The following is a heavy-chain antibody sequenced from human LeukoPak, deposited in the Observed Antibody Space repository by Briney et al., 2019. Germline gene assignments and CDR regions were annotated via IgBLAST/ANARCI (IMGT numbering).Heavy chain of an antibody. CDR3: ARDWAPRPNQQNWFEP. J-gene: IGHJ5*02. D-gene: IGHD6-6*01. CDR2: INPNSGGT. CDR1: GYTFTGYY. V-gene: IGHV1-2*02. Sequence: GASVKVSCKASGYTFTGYYMHWVRQAPGQGLEWMGWINPNSGGTNYAQTFKGRVTMTRDKSISTAYMELTRLRSDDTAVYYCARDWAPRPNQQNWFEPWGQGTLVTVSS.